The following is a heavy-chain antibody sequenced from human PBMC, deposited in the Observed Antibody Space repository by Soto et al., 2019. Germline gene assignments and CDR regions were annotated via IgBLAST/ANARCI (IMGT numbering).Heavy chain of an antibody. CDR2: INHSGST. CDR3: AWKEVNYYYYGMDV. Sequence: PSETLSLTCAGYGGSFSGYYWSWIRQPPGKGLEWIGEINHSGSTNYNPSLKSRVTISVDTSKNQFSLKLSSVTAADTAVYYCAWKEVNYYYYGMDVWGQGTTVTVSS. D-gene: IGHD1-1*01. J-gene: IGHJ6*02. CDR1: GGSFSGYY. V-gene: IGHV4-34*01.